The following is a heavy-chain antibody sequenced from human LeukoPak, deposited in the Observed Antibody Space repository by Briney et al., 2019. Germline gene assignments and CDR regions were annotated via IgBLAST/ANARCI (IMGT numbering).Heavy chain of an antibody. D-gene: IGHD1-26*01. Sequence: GGSLRLSCAASGFTFSSYSMNWVRQAPGKGLEWVSAISGSGGSTYYADSVKGRFTISRDNSKNTLYLQMNSLRAEDTAVYYCAKDIAGMGATSDYWGQGTLVTVSS. CDR1: GFTFSSYS. V-gene: IGHV3-23*01. CDR2: ISGSGGST. J-gene: IGHJ4*02. CDR3: AKDIAGMGATSDY.